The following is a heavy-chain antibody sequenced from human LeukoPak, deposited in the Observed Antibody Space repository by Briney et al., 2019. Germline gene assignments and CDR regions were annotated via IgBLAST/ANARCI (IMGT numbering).Heavy chain of an antibody. CDR1: GFTFSSDG. Sequence: GRSLRLSCAASGFTFSSDGIHWVRQAPGKGLEWVAVILYDVSNKYYADAVKGRFTTSRDNSKNTLYPQMNSLRAEDTAVYYCAKDWRGSSGWYSGFTDYYYYMDVWGKGTTVTVSS. V-gene: IGHV3-30*18. D-gene: IGHD6-19*01. CDR2: ILYDVSNK. J-gene: IGHJ6*03. CDR3: AKDWRGSSGWYSGFTDYYYYMDV.